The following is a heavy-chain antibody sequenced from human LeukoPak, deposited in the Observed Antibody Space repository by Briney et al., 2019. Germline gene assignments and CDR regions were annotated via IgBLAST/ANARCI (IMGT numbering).Heavy chain of an antibody. Sequence: SETLSLTCTVSGGSISSGDYYWSWIRQPPGKGLEWIGYIYYSGSTYYNPSLKSRVTISVDTSKNQFSLKLSSVTAADTAVYYCARDRIREYQLNYYYYYMDVWGKGTTVTVSS. CDR1: GGSISSGDYY. D-gene: IGHD2-2*01. CDR2: IYYSGST. V-gene: IGHV4-30-4*08. J-gene: IGHJ6*03. CDR3: ARDRIREYQLNYYYYYMDV.